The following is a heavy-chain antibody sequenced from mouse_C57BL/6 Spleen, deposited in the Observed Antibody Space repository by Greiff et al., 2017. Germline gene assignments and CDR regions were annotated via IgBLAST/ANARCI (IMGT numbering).Heavy chain of an antibody. CDR1: GYTFTSYW. Sequence: QVQLKQPGAELVMPGASVKLSCKASGYTFTSYWMHWVKQRPGQGLEWIGEIDPSDSYTNYNQKFKGKSTLTVDKSSSTAYMQLSSLTAEDAAVYYCARRGYGSSYVDYAMDYWGQGTSVTVSS. CDR3: ARRGYGSSYVDYAMDY. J-gene: IGHJ4*01. D-gene: IGHD1-1*01. V-gene: IGHV1-69*01. CDR2: IDPSDSYT.